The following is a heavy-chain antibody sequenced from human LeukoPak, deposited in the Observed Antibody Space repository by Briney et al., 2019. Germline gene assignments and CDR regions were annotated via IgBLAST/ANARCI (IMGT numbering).Heavy chain of an antibody. CDR3: ARDRPVGYSSGWCTGFDY. D-gene: IGHD6-19*01. CDR2: ISAYNGNT. CDR1: GYTFTSYG. Sequence: ASVKVSCKASGYTFTSYGISWVRQAPGQGLEWMGWISAYNGNTNYAQKLQGRVTMTTGTSTSTAYMELRSLRSDDTAVYYCARDRPVGYSSGWCTGFDYWGQGTLVTVSS. J-gene: IGHJ4*02. V-gene: IGHV1-18*01.